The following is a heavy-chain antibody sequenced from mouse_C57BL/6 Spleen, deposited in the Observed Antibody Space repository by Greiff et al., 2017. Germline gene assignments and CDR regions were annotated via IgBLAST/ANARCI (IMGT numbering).Heavy chain of an antibody. D-gene: IGHD6-1*01. V-gene: IGHV1-22*01. CDR1: GYTFTDYN. J-gene: IGHJ1*03. CDR3: AREGGHGYFDV. Sequence: EVKLQESGPELVKPGASVKMSCKASGYTFTDYNMHWVKQSHGKSLEWIGYINPNNGGTSYNQKFKGKATLTVNKSSSTAYMELRSLTSEDSAVYYCAREGGHGYFDVWGTGTTVTVSS. CDR2: INPNNGGT.